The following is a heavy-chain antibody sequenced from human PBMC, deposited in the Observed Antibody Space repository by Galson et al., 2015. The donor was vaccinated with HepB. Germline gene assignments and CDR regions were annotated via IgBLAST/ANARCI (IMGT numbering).Heavy chain of an antibody. CDR1: GFTFSSYS. CDR2: ISYDGSNK. J-gene: IGHJ4*02. Sequence: SLRLSCAASGFTFSSYSMNWVRQAPGKGLEWVAVISYDGSNKYYADSVKGRFTISRDNSKNTLYLQMNSLRAEDTAVYYCAVRGYCSSTSCRGYFDYWGQGTLVTVSS. D-gene: IGHD2-2*01. V-gene: IGHV3-30*03. CDR3: AVRGYCSSTSCRGYFDY.